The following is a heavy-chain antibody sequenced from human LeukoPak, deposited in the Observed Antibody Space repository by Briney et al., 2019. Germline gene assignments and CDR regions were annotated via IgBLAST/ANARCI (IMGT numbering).Heavy chain of an antibody. CDR1: GFTFSDSG. Sequence: GGSLRLSCAASGFTFSDSGMHWVRQASGKGLEWVGRIRSKANSYATAYAASVKGRFTISRDDSKNTAYLQMNSLKTEDTAVYYCATGGGPDYWGQGTLVTVSS. D-gene: IGHD2-15*01. CDR2: IRSKANSYAT. J-gene: IGHJ4*02. V-gene: IGHV3-73*01. CDR3: ATGGGPDY.